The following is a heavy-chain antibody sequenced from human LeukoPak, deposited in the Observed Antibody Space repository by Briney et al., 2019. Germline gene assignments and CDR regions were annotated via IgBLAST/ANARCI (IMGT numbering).Heavy chain of an antibody. CDR1: GFTFDDYA. Sequence: GRSLRLSCAASGFTFDDYAMHWVRQAPGKGLEWVSGISWNSGSIGYADSVKGRFTISRDNAKNSLYLQMNSLRAEDTALYYCAKGRSHSNYLGVDYWGQGTLVTVPS. V-gene: IGHV3-9*01. CDR3: AKGRSHSNYLGVDY. CDR2: ISWNSGSI. D-gene: IGHD4-11*01. J-gene: IGHJ4*02.